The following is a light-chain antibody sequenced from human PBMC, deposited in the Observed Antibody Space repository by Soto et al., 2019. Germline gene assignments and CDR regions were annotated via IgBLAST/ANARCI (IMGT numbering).Light chain of an antibody. V-gene: IGKV3-11*01. CDR2: DAF. J-gene: IGKJ2*01. CDR1: QSVSSN. Sequence: EIVLTQSPATLSLSPGERATLSCRASQSVSSNLAWYQQKLGQAPRLLIYDAFNRATGIPARFSGSGSGTDFTLTIGNLEPEDFAVYYCQQLSSWSTFGQGPKLEIK. CDR3: QQLSSWST.